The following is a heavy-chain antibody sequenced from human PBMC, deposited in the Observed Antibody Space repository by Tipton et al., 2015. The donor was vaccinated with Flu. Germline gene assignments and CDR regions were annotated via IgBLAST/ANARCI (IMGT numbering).Heavy chain of an antibody. CDR3: ARQIYTSGELDYDYYYMDV. Sequence: QLVQSGAEVKKPGSSIKVSCKASGGTFSDYAINWVRQAPGQGLEWMGGIILIFGTTDYAQKFQGRVTMTADESTTTVYMELSSLRSDDTAVYYCARQIYTSGELDYDYYYMDVWGKGTTVTVSS. J-gene: IGHJ6*03. V-gene: IGHV1-69*01. D-gene: IGHD6-25*01. CDR1: GGTFSDYA. CDR2: IILIFGTT.